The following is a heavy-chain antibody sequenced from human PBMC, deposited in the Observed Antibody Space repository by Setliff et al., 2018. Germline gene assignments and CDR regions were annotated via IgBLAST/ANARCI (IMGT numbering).Heavy chain of an antibody. D-gene: IGHD3-22*01. CDR2: ISAYNGNT. V-gene: IGHV1-18*04. Sequence: ASVKVSCKASGYTFTGYYMHWVRQAPGQGLEWMGWISAYNGNTNYAQKLQGRVTMTTDTSTSTAYMELRSLRSDDTAVYYCARDLQYYYDSSPHNGDYWGQGTLVTVSS. CDR1: GYTFTGYY. CDR3: ARDLQYYYDSSPHNGDY. J-gene: IGHJ4*02.